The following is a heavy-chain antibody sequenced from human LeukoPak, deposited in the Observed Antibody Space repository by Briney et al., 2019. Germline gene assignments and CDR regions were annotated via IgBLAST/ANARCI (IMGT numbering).Heavy chain of an antibody. V-gene: IGHV3-15*01. J-gene: IGHJ3*02. CDR3: TTNHLFDI. Sequence: GGFLRLSCAASGFTFSDAWMNWVRQAPGKGLEWVGRIKTKAGGETTDYAAPVKGRFTIPRDDSKNTMYLQMNSLRTEDTAVYYCTTNHLFDIWGQGTMVTVSS. CDR2: IKTKAGGETT. CDR1: GFTFSDAW.